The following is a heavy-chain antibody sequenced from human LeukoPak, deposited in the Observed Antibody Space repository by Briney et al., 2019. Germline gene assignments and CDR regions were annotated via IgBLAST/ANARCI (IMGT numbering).Heavy chain of an antibody. D-gene: IGHD2-15*01. CDR1: GGSISSYY. CDR2: IYYTGTT. CDR3: ARGGWRLDY. V-gene: IGHV4-59*01. J-gene: IGHJ4*02. Sequence: SETLSLTCTVSGGSISSYYWSWIRQPAGKGLEWIGYIYYTGTTNYNPSLKSRVTISVDTSKNQFSLKLSSVTAADTAVYYCARGGWRLDYWGQGTLVTVSS.